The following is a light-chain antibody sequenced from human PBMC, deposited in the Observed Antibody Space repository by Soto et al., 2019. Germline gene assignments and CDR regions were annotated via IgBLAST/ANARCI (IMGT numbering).Light chain of an antibody. CDR1: SSDVGGYNY. J-gene: IGLJ1*01. CDR2: EVS. Sequence: SALTQPPSASGSPGQSVTISCTGTSSDVGGYNYVSWYQQHPGKAPKLMIYEVSKRPSGVPDRFSGSKSGITASLTVSGLQAEDEADYYCSSYAGSNILFGTGTKVTVL. V-gene: IGLV2-8*01. CDR3: SSYAGSNIL.